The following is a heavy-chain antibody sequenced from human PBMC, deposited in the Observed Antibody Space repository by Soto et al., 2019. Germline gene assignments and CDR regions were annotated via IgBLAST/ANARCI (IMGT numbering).Heavy chain of an antibody. D-gene: IGHD3-22*01. V-gene: IGHV3-30*18. CDR1: GFTFSSYG. J-gene: IGHJ4*02. Sequence: GGSLRLSCAASGFTFSSYGMHWVRQAPGKGLEWVAVISYDGSNKYYADSVKGRFTISRDNSKNKLYLQMNSLRAEDTAVYYCAKDQNPVRYYDSSGPNDYWGQGTLVTVSS. CDR2: ISYDGSNK. CDR3: AKDQNPVRYYDSSGPNDY.